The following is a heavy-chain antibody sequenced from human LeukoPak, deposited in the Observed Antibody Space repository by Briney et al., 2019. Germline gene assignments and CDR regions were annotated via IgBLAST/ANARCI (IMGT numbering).Heavy chain of an antibody. J-gene: IGHJ5*02. D-gene: IGHD6-19*01. V-gene: IGHV4-34*01. CDR2: INHSGST. CDR1: GGSFSGYY. CDR3: ARSSGSTPGANWYHP. Sequence: SETLSLTCAVYGGSFSGYYWSWIRQPPGKGLEWIGEINHSGSTNYNPSLKSRVTISVDTSKNQFSLKLSSVTAADTAVYYCARSSGSTPGANWYHPWGQGTLVTVSS.